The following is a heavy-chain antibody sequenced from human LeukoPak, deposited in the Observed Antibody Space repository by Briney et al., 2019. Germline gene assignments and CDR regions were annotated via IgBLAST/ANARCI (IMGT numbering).Heavy chain of an antibody. V-gene: IGHV1-69*13. D-gene: IGHD3-10*01. CDR3: ARDRGPYILRDAFDI. Sequence: ASVKVSCKVSGGTFSSYAISWVRQAPGQGLEWMGGIIPIFGTANYAQKFQGRVTITADESTSTAYMELSSLRSEDTAVYYCARDRGPYILRDAFDIWGQGTMVTVSS. CDR2: IIPIFGTA. J-gene: IGHJ3*02. CDR1: GGTFSSYA.